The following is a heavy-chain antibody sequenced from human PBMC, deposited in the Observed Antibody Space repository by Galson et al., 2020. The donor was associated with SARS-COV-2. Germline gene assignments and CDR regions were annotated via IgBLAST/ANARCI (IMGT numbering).Heavy chain of an antibody. CDR3: ARDRNSHGGAELDY. V-gene: IGHV3-48*03. CDR2: ISGSGKTI. Sequence: GGSLRLSCAASGFTVSDFEMNWVRQAPGKGPEWISYISGSGKTIYYADSVKGRFTISRDSGRNALYLQMDSLRVEDTAVYYCARDRNSHGGAELDYWGQGTLVIVSS. CDR1: GFTVSDFE. D-gene: IGHD2-21*01. J-gene: IGHJ4*02.